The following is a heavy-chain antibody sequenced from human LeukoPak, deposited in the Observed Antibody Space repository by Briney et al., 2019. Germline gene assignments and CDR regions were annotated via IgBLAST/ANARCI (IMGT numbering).Heavy chain of an antibody. V-gene: IGHV1-2*02. CDR2: INPNSGGT. J-gene: IGHJ4*02. D-gene: IGHD4-11*01. CDR1: GYTFAGYY. CDR3: ARADYSNQGYYFDY. Sequence: ASVKVSCEASGYTFAGYYIHWVRQAPGQGLEWMGWINPNSGGTNYAQKFQGRVTMTRDTSINTAYMELNRLRSDDTAVYYCARADYSNQGYYFDYWGQGTLVTVSS.